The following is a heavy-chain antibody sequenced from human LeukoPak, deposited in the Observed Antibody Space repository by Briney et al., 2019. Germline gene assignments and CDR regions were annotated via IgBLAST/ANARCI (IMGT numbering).Heavy chain of an antibody. V-gene: IGHV3-30*18. D-gene: IGHD3-3*01. CDR3: ANRPKHYEFLNGPPPGP. CDR2: ISYDGSNK. J-gene: IGHJ5*02. CDR1: GFTFSSYG. Sequence: GRSLRLSCAASGFTFSSYGMHWVRQAPGKGLEWVAVISYDGSNKYYADSVKGRFTISRDNSKNTLYLQMNSLRAEDTAVYYCANRPKHYEFLNGPPPGPWGQGTLVTVSS.